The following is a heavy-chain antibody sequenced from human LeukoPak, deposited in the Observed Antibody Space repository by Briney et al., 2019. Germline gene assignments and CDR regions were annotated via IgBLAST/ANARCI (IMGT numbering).Heavy chain of an antibody. CDR2: INPSGGST. CDR3: ARDHYYDKSDHPTDQGGY. V-gene: IGHV1-46*01. D-gene: IGHD3-22*01. CDR1: GYTFTSYY. J-gene: IGHJ4*02. Sequence: ASVTVSCTASGYTFTSYYIHWVRQAPGQGLEWMGIINPSGGSTTYTQKFQGRVTMTRDTSTSTVYMELNSLRSEDTAVYYCARDHYYDKSDHPTDQGGYWGQGTLVTVSS.